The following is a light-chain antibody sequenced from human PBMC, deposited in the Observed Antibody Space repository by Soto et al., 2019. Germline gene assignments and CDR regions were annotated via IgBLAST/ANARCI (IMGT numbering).Light chain of an antibody. Sequence: QSVLTQPASVSGSPGQSITISCTGTSSDIGTYNYVSWYQQHPGKAPKVMIYDVSNRPSGVSNRFSGSKSGNTASLTISGLQAEDEADYYCSSYTARSTSVIFGGGTKVTVL. CDR1: SSDIGTYNY. J-gene: IGLJ2*01. V-gene: IGLV2-14*03. CDR3: SSYTARSTSVI. CDR2: DVS.